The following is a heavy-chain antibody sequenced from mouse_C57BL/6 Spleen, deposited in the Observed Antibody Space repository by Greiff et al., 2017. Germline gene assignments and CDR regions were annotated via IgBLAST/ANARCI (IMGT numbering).Heavy chain of an antibody. J-gene: IGHJ3*01. CDR2: IDPSDSYT. CDR1: GYTFTSYW. V-gene: IGHV1-50*01. D-gene: IGHD3-2*02. CDR3: ARWGEAWFAY. Sequence: VKLKQPGAELVKPGASVKLSCKASGYTFTSYWMQWVKQRPGQGLEWIGEIDPSDSYTNYNQKFKGKATLTVDTSSSTAYLQLSSLTSGDSAVYYCARWGEAWFAYWGQGALVTVSA.